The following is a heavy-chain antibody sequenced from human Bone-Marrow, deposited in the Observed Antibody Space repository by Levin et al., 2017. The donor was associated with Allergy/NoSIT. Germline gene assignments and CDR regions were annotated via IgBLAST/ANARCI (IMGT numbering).Heavy chain of an antibody. V-gene: IGHV3-30*09. CDR2: ISSDGSSN. CDR3: ARDPYGSGGYYYYMDV. CDR1: GFPFSSYA. J-gene: IGHJ6*03. Sequence: PGGSLRLSCAASGFPFSSYAMHWVRQAPGKGLEWVAVISSDGSSNHYADSVKGRFAISRDNSKNTLYLQGNSLIFEDTAVYYCARDPYGSGGYYYYMDVWGKGTTVTVSS. D-gene: IGHD3-10*01.